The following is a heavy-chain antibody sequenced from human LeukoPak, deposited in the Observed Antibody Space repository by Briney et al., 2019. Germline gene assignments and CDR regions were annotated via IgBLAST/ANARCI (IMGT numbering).Heavy chain of an antibody. Sequence: GGSLRLSCAASGFTVSSNYMSWVRQAPGKGLEWVSVIYSGGSTYYADSVKGRFTISRNNSKNTLYLQMNSLRAEDTAVYYCARARGSYRADYFDYWGQGTMVTVSS. D-gene: IGHD3-16*02. CDR3: ARARGSYRADYFDY. CDR2: IYSGGST. CDR1: GFTVSSNY. J-gene: IGHJ4*03. V-gene: IGHV3-66*01.